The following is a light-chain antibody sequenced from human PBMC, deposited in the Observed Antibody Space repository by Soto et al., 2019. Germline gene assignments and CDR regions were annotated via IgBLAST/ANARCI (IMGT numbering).Light chain of an antibody. CDR3: QQYNSYWT. CDR2: KAS. J-gene: IGKJ1*01. CDR1: QSISSW. Sequence: DIQMTQSPSTLSASVGDRVTITCRASQSISSWLAWYQQKPGKAPKLLIYKASSLESGVPSRFSGSGSGTDFTLTISSLQPDVFATYYCQQYNSYWTFGQGTKVEIK. V-gene: IGKV1-5*03.